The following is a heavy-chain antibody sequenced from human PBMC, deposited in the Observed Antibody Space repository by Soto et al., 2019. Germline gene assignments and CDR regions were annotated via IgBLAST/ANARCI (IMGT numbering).Heavy chain of an antibody. CDR2: ISYDGSNK. V-gene: IGHV3-30-3*01. J-gene: IGHJ4*02. D-gene: IGHD6-13*01. CDR3: ARRGSPWYSGPDY. CDR1: GFTFSSYA. Sequence: QVQLVESGGGVVQPGRSLRLSCAASGFTFSSYAMHWVRQAPGKGLEWVAIISYDGSNKYYADSVKGRFTISRDDSKNTLYLQMNSLRAEDTAMYYCARRGSPWYSGPDYWGQGTLVTVSS.